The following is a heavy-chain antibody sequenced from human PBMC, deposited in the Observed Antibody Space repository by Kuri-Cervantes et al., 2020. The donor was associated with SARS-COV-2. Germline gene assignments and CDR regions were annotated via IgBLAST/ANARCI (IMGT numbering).Heavy chain of an antibody. J-gene: IGHJ4*02. CDR1: GFTFSSYA. V-gene: IGHV3-30*04. CDR3: ARGLAVAGEGSFDY. CDR2: ISYDGSDK. Sequence: GGSLRLSCAASGFTFSSYAMHWVRQAPGKGLEWVAVISYDGSDKYYADSVKGRFTISRDNSKNTLYLQMNSLRAEDTAVYYCARGLAVAGEGSFDYWGQGNLVNGAS. D-gene: IGHD6-19*01.